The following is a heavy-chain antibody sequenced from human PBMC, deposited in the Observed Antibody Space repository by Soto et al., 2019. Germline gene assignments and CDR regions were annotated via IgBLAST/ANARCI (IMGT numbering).Heavy chain of an antibody. CDR1: GGSISSSSYY. D-gene: IGHD3-16*01. CDR2: IYYSGYT. V-gene: IGHV4-39*01. Sequence: QLQLQESGPGLVKPSETLSLTCTVSGGSISSSSYYWGWIRQPPGKGLEWIGSIYYSGYTYYNPSLKSRVTISVDTSQNQFSLMLSSVTAADTAVYYCARHNGPLYVGYYYDMDVWGQGTTVTVSS. J-gene: IGHJ6*02. CDR3: ARHNGPLYVGYYYDMDV.